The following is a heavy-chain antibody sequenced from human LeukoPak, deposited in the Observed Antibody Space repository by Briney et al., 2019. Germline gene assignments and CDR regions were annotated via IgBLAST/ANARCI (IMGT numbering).Heavy chain of an antibody. D-gene: IGHD3-22*01. V-gene: IGHV3-20*04. Sequence: PGGSLRLSCAASGFTFDDYGMSWVRQAPGKGLEWVSGINWNGGSTGYADSVKGRFTISRDNAKNSLYLQMNSLRAEDTALYYCARDSWSSGYPYFDYWGQGTLVTVSS. J-gene: IGHJ4*02. CDR2: INWNGGST. CDR3: ARDSWSSGYPYFDY. CDR1: GFTFDDYG.